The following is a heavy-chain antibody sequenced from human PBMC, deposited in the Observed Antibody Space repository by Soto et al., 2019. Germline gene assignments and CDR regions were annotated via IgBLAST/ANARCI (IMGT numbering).Heavy chain of an antibody. V-gene: IGHV2-5*02. J-gene: IGHJ4*02. D-gene: IGHD2-15*01. CDR3: AHRAVLCSGGTCYSHPFDF. CDR1: GFSLTTTGVG. CDR2: IYWDDDK. Sequence: QITLKESGPTLVKPTQTLTLTCTFSGFSLTTTGVGVGWIRQPPGKALEWLAIIYWDDDKRYSPSLKSRLTTTXDXXKTQVVLTITNMDPVDTATYFCAHRAVLCSGGTCYSHPFDFWGQGTLVTVSS.